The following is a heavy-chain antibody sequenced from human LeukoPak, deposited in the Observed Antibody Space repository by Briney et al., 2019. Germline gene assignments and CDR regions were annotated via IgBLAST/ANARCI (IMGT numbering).Heavy chain of an antibody. V-gene: IGHV1-69*04. CDR2: IIPILGIA. CDR1: GGTFSSYA. D-gene: IGHD6-6*01. Sequence: GASVKVSCKASGGTFSSYAISWVRPAPGQGLEWMGRIIPILGIANYAQKFQGRVTITTDESTSTAYMELSSLRSEDTAVYYCARDRNVGDPTSFQSIAARLDNDAFDIWGQGTMVTVSS. J-gene: IGHJ3*02. CDR3: ARDRNVGDPTSFQSIAARLDNDAFDI.